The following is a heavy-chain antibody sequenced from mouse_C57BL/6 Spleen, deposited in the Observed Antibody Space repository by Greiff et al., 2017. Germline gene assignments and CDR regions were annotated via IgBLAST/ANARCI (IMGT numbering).Heavy chain of an antibody. Sequence: EVQLMESGGGLVKPGGSLKLSCAASGFTFSSYAMSWVRQTPEKRLEWVATISDGGSYTYYPDNVKGRFTISRDNAKNNLYLQMSHLKSEDTAMYYCARDESSFAYWGQGTLVTVSA. CDR1: GFTFSSYA. J-gene: IGHJ3*01. CDR3: ARDESSFAY. CDR2: ISDGGSYT. V-gene: IGHV5-4*01.